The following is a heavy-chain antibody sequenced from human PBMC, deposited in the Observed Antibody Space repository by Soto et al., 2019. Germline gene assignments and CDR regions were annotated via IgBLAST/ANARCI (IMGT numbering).Heavy chain of an antibody. D-gene: IGHD2-15*01. CDR1: GSTFRGYA. J-gene: IGHJ4*02. CDR3: ARDLWWYLH. V-gene: IGHV3-23*01. Sequence: EVQLLESGGGWVRPGGALRPSCPASGSTFRGYARSWVPQAPGKGLGGVSSISAVGDGAYYADCVKGRFTISRANSNNTLYLQMNSLRTEDTAVYYCARDLWWYLHWGRGTLVTVSS. CDR2: ISAVGDGA.